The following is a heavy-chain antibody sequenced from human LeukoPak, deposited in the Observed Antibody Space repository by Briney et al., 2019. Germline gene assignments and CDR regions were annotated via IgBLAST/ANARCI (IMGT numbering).Heavy chain of an antibody. J-gene: IGHJ4*02. Sequence: PSETLSLTCTVSGYSISTGYYWSWIRQPPGKGLEWIGYIYYSGSTNYNPSLKSRVTISVDTSKNQFSLKLSSVTAADTAVYYCARLDYYGSGSYYSYYFDYWGQGTLVTVSS. CDR2: IYYSGST. CDR1: GYSISTGYY. CDR3: ARLDYYGSGSYYSYYFDY. V-gene: IGHV4-59*08. D-gene: IGHD3-10*01.